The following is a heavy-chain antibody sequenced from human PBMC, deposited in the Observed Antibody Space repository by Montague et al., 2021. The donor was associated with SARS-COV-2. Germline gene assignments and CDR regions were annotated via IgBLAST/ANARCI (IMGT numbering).Heavy chain of an antibody. J-gene: IGHJ4*02. Sequence: SETLSLTCAVSGGSFSGYYWSWIRPPPGKGLELIGEINHNGSTNYYPSLKSRGTITVDTSKNQFSLKLISVTAAASAVYYCARVSWLTIFGVVGPFDYWGQGTLVTVSS. CDR1: GGSFSGYY. D-gene: IGHD3-3*01. CDR3: ARVSWLTIFGVVGPFDY. V-gene: IGHV4-34*01. CDR2: INHNGST.